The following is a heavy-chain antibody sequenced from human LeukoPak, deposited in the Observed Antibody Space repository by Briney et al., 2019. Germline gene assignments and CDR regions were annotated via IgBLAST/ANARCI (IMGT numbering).Heavy chain of an antibody. CDR2: IYYSGST. Sequence: SETLSLTCTVSGGSISSSYWSWIRQPPGKGLEWIGYIYYSGSTNYNPSLKSRVTISVDTSKNQFSLKLSSVTAADTAVYYCAREGDSSSWSTWGQGTLATVSS. CDR1: GGSISSSY. J-gene: IGHJ5*02. D-gene: IGHD6-13*01. CDR3: AREGDSSSWST. V-gene: IGHV4-59*01.